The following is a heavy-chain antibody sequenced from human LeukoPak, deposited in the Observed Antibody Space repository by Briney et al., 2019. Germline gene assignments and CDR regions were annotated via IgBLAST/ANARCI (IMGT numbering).Heavy chain of an antibody. Sequence: GASVKVSCKASGYTFTSYGISWVRQAPGQGLEWMGWISAYNGNTNYAQKLQGRVTMTIDTSTSTAYMELRSLRSDDTAVYYCARDRLRFLGGTVDYWGQGTLVTVSS. D-gene: IGHD3-3*01. CDR1: GYTFTSYG. J-gene: IGHJ4*02. CDR3: ARDRLRFLGGTVDY. CDR2: ISAYNGNT. V-gene: IGHV1-18*01.